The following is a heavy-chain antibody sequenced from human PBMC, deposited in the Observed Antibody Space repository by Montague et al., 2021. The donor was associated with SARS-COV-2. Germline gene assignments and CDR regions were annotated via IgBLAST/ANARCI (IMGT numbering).Heavy chain of an antibody. V-gene: IGHV4-4*02. Sequence: SKTLSPTCAVSGVSITSTNWWSLVRQPPGKGLEWIGEISYGGIATYNPSLKSRATISMDRSRNLFSLKLSSVTAADTAIYYCAGKVLTVPADYWGQGTLVTVS. CDR3: AGKVLTVPADY. CDR1: GVSITSTNW. CDR2: ISYGGIA. J-gene: IGHJ4*02. D-gene: IGHD4-11*01.